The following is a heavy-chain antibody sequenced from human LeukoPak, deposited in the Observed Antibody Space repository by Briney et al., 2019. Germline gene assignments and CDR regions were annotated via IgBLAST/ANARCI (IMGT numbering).Heavy chain of an antibody. V-gene: IGHV1-18*01. Sequence: AASVKVSCKASGYTFANYGFAWVRQAPGQGLEWMGWINTYNGNTKYAQKLQGRVTVTTDTSTSTAYMELRSLTSDDTAVYYCAREPISSGSYYPRSDYWGQGTLVTVSS. CDR2: INTYNGNT. D-gene: IGHD3-10*01. CDR3: AREPISSGSYYPRSDY. CDR1: GYTFANYG. J-gene: IGHJ4*02.